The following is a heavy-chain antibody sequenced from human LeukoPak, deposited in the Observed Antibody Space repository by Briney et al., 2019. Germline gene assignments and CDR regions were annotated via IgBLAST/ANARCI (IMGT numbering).Heavy chain of an antibody. CDR2: TYYRSKWYN. J-gene: IGHJ5*01. D-gene: IGHD2-8*01. CDR1: GDSVSSNSAA. V-gene: IGHV6-1*01. CDR3: ARGGGHCTNGVCPPWFES. Sequence: SQTLSLTCAISGDSVSSNSAAWNWIRQSPSRGLEWLGRTYYRSKWYNDYAVSVQSRITINPDTSKNQFSLHLNSVTPEDTAVYYCARGGGHCTNGVCPPWFESWGQGMLVTVSS.